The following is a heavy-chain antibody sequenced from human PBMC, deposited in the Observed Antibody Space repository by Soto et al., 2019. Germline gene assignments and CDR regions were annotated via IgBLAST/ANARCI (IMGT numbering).Heavy chain of an antibody. CDR3: ARDGDSSSSSVFDY. J-gene: IGHJ4*02. CDR1: GFTFNNYN. V-gene: IGHV3-48*02. CDR2: IRSNTHSI. D-gene: IGHD6-6*01. Sequence: GGSLRLSCAASGFTFNNYNMNWVRQAPGKGLEWVSYIRSNTHSIYYADSVKGRFTISRDNAKNSLFLQMNSLRDEDTAVYYCARDGDSSSSSVFDYWGRGTLVTVSS.